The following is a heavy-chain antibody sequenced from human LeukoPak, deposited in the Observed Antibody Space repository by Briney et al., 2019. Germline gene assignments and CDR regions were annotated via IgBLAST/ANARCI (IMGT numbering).Heavy chain of an antibody. J-gene: IGHJ4*02. CDR3: ARDWQQWLAIDY. D-gene: IGHD6-19*01. CDR2: INCNSGAA. CDR1: GYTFTGFY. Sequence: ASVKVSCKASGYTFTGFYVHWVRQAPGQGLEWMGWINCNSGAANHVEKFQGRVTMTRDTSISTAYMELSRLTSDDTALYYCARDWQQWLAIDYWGQGTLVTVSS. V-gene: IGHV1-2*02.